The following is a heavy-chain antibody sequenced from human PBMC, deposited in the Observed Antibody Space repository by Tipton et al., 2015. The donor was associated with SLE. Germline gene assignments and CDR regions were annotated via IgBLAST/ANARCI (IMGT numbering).Heavy chain of an antibody. J-gene: IGHJ4*02. Sequence: TLSLTCAVYGGSFSGYYWSWIRQPPGKGLEWIGEINHSGSTNYNPSLKSRVTISVDTSKNQFSLKLRSVTAADTSVYYCARRGAAATFDYWGQGTLVTVSS. V-gene: IGHV4-34*01. D-gene: IGHD6-13*01. CDR1: GGSFSGYY. CDR3: ARRGAAATFDY. CDR2: INHSGST.